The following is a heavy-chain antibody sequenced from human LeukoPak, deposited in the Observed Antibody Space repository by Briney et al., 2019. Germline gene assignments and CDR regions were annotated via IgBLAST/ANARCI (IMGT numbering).Heavy chain of an antibody. CDR2: ISGYNTYT. D-gene: IGHD6-13*01. CDR1: NNTLSNNG. J-gene: IGHJ4*02. V-gene: IGHV1-18*01. Sequence: ASVKVSCKASNNTLSNNGITWVRQAPGRGLEWMGWISGYNTYTTYAQKFQDRVTMTKDASTSTAYMELRSLRSDDTAVYYCARTPSAAGTIGFDYWGQGTLVTVSS. CDR3: ARTPSAAGTIGFDY.